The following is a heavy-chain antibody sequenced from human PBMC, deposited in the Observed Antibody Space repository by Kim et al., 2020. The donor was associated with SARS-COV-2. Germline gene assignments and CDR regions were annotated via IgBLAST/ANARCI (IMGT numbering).Heavy chain of an antibody. V-gene: IGHV4-59*01. Sequence: SETLSLTCTVSGGSISSYYWSWIRQPPGKGLEWIGYIYYSGSTNYNPSLKSRVTISVDTSKNQFSLKLSSVTAADTAVYYCARAVYDRSGYYFFDCWGQGTLVTVSS. CDR1: GGSISSYY. CDR3: ARAVYDRSGYYFFDC. CDR2: IYYSGST. D-gene: IGHD3-22*01. J-gene: IGHJ4*02.